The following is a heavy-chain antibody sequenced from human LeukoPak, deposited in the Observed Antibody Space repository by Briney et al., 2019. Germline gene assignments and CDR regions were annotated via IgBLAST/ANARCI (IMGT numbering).Heavy chain of an antibody. J-gene: IGHJ3*02. CDR3: ARLVGTYHGFDI. D-gene: IGHD1-26*01. Sequence: PSETLSLTCTVSGGSISSSSYYWGWIRQPPGKGLEWIGNIYNTGSTYYNPSLKSRITMSVDTSKNQFSLKLSSVTAADTAVYYCARLVGTYHGFDIWGQGTMVTVSS. V-gene: IGHV4-39*01. CDR1: GGSISSSSYY. CDR2: IYNTGST.